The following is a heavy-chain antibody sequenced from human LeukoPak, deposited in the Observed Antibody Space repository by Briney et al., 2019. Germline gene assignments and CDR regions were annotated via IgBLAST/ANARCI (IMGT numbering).Heavy chain of an antibody. CDR3: ARAGYCRGGTCYSNYFDF. CDR1: GFTFSSYW. V-gene: IGHV3-7*01. Sequence: GGSLRLSCAASGFTFSSYWMSWVRQAPGKGLEWVANIKQDGNEKYFVDSVKGRFSISRGNAKNSLYLQMSSLRAEDTAVYYCARAGYCRGGTCYSNYFDFWGQGTLVTVSS. D-gene: IGHD2-15*01. CDR2: IKQDGNEK. J-gene: IGHJ4*02.